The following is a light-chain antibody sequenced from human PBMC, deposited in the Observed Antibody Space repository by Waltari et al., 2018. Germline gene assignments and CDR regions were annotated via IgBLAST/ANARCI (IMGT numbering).Light chain of an antibody. CDR3: SSYISSSTLEL. Sequence: QSALTQPASVSGSPGQSITISCTGTSSDVGGYNYVSWYQQHPGKDPKLMIYDVSNRPSGVSNRFAGSKSVNTASLTISGLQAEDEADYYCSSYISSSTLELFGGGTSLTVL. CDR2: DVS. CDR1: SSDVGGYNY. J-gene: IGLJ2*01. V-gene: IGLV2-14*03.